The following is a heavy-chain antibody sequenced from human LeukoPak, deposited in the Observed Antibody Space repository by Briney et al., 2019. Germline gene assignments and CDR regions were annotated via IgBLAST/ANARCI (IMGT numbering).Heavy chain of an antibody. V-gene: IGHV4-39*01. CDR3: ARFSSITMVRGVIGY. J-gene: IGHJ4*02. CDR2: IYYSGST. Sequence: SETLSLTCTVSGGSISSSSYYWGWIRQPPGKGLEWIGSIYYSGSTYYNPSLKGRVTISVDTSKNQFSLKLSSVTAADTAVYYSARFSSITMVRGVIGYWGQGTLVTVSS. D-gene: IGHD3-10*01. CDR1: GGSISSSSYY.